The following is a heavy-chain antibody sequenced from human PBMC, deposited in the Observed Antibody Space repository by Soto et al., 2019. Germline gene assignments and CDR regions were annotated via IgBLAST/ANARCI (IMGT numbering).Heavy chain of an antibody. J-gene: IGHJ6*02. Sequence: PSETLSLTRAVSGGSISSSNWWSWVRQPPGKGLEWIGEIYHSGSTNYNPSIKSRVTISVDKSKHQFSLKLSSVTAADTAVYYCARGWSLKQLTIDYYYYYGMGVWGQGTTVTVSS. CDR3: ARGWSLKQLTIDYYYYYGMGV. CDR2: IYHSGST. CDR1: GGSISSSNW. D-gene: IGHD6-13*01. V-gene: IGHV4-4*02.